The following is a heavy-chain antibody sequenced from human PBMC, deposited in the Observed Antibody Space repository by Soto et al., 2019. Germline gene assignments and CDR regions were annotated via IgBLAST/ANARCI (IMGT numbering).Heavy chain of an antibody. V-gene: IGHV4-34*01. CDR1: GGSFSGYY. J-gene: IGHJ4*02. CDR3: ARGPTHHKGAVDY. Sequence: SETLSLTCAVYGGSFSGYYWSWIRLPPGKGLEWIGEINHSGSTNYNPSLKSRVTISVDTSKNQFSLKLSSVTAADTAVYYCARGPTHHKGAVDYWGQGTLVTVSS. CDR2: INHSGST. D-gene: IGHD3-16*01.